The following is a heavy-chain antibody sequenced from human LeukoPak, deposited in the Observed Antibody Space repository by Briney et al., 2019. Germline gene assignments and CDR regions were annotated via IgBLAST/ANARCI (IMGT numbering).Heavy chain of an antibody. V-gene: IGHV3-23*01. CDR2: ISGSGDIT. Sequence: GGSLRLSCAASGFTFSSYAMSWVRQAPGKGLEWVSAISGSGDITYYADSVKGRFTISRDNSKNTLYLQMNSLRAEDTAVYYCAKDRLSDFYYDSSPLDYWGQGTLVTVSS. CDR3: AKDRLSDFYYDSSPLDY. J-gene: IGHJ4*02. D-gene: IGHD3-22*01. CDR1: GFTFSSYA.